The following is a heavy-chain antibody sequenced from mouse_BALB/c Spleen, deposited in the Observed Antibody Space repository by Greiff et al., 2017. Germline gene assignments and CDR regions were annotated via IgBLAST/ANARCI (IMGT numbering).Heavy chain of an antibody. V-gene: IGHV2-9*02. CDR2: IWAGGST. CDR1: GFSLTSYG. J-gene: IGHJ4*01. D-gene: IGHD2-1*01. CDR3: AREGYGNYDYYAMDY. Sequence: QVQLKESGPGLVAPSQSLSITCTVSGFSLTSYGVHWVRQPPGKGLEWLGVIWAGGSTNYNSALMSRLSISKDNSKSQVFLKMNSLQTDDTAMYYCAREGYGNYDYYAMDYWGQGTSVTVSS.